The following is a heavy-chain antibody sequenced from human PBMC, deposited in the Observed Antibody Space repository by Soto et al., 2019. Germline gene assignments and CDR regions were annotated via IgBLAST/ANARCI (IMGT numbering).Heavy chain of an antibody. Sequence: EVQLVESGGGLVQPGGSLRLSCAASGFTFSSYWMSWVRQAPGKGLEWVANIKQDGSEKYYVDSVKGRFTISRDNAKNSLYLQMNSLRAEDTAVYYCARAKGSSWLNNWFDPWGQGTLVTVSS. D-gene: IGHD6-13*01. J-gene: IGHJ5*02. CDR3: ARAKGSSWLNNWFDP. CDR1: GFTFSSYW. CDR2: IKQDGSEK. V-gene: IGHV3-7*03.